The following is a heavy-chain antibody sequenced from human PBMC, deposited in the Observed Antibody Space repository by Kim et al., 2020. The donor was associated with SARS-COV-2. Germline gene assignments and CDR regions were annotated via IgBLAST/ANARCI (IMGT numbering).Heavy chain of an antibody. D-gene: IGHD3-10*01. J-gene: IGHJ6*02. V-gene: IGHV4-4*02. Sequence: SETLSLTCAASGGSISSSNWWSWVRQPPGKGLEWIGEIYHSGSTNYNPSLKSRVTISVDKSKNQFSLKLSSVTAADTAVYYCARDPMVRRTYGMDVWGQGTTVTVSS. CDR2: IYHSGST. CDR3: ARDPMVRRTYGMDV. CDR1: GGSISSSNW.